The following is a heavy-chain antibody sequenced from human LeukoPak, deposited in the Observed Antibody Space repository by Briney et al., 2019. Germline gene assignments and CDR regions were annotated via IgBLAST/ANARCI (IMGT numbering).Heavy chain of an antibody. CDR1: GFTFSSYS. Sequence: GGSLRLSCAASGFTFSSYSMNWVRQAPGKGLEWVSSISSSSSYIYYADSVEGRFTISSDNAKNSLYLQMNSLRAEDTAVYYCASGTSYGLVMYYFDYWGQGTLVTVSS. V-gene: IGHV3-21*01. D-gene: IGHD5-18*01. CDR2: ISSSSSYI. J-gene: IGHJ4*02. CDR3: ASGTSYGLVMYYFDY.